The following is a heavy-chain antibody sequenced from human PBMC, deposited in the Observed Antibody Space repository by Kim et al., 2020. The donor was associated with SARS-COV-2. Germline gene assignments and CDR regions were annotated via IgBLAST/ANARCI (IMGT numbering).Heavy chain of an antibody. CDR3: ARRGSTSWYVDGMDV. V-gene: IGHV5-51*01. D-gene: IGHD6-13*01. Sequence: PSFQGQVTISADKSISTAYLQWSSLKASDTAMYYCARRGSTSWYVDGMDVWGQGTTVTVSS. J-gene: IGHJ6*02.